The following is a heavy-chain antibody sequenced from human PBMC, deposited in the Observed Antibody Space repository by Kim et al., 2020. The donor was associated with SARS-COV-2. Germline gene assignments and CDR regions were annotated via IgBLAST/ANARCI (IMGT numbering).Heavy chain of an antibody. D-gene: IGHD6-13*01. J-gene: IGHJ6*02. CDR2: INPSGGST. Sequence: ASVKVSCKASGYTFTSYYMHWVRQAPGQGLEWMGIINPSGGSTSYAQKFQGRVTMTRDTSTSTVYMELSSLRSEDTAVYYCARDKVEGIAAAGTGYYYGMDVWGQGTTVTVSS. V-gene: IGHV1-46*01. CDR3: ARDKVEGIAAAGTGYYYGMDV. CDR1: GYTFTSYY.